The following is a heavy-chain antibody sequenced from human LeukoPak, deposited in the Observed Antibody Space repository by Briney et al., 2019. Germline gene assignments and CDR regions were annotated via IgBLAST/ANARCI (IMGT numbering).Heavy chain of an antibody. CDR2: ISYSGTP. J-gene: IGHJ4*02. D-gene: IGHD4-17*01. CDR1: GGSINTANYY. CDR3: ARDRYGDFEDY. Sequence: SETLSLTCNVSGGSINTANYYWTWIRQPPGKGLEWIGYISYSGTPYYNPSLNSRDTISLDTSKNQFSLILNSATAADTAMYYCARDRYGDFEDYWGQGTLVTVSS. V-gene: IGHV4-30-4*08.